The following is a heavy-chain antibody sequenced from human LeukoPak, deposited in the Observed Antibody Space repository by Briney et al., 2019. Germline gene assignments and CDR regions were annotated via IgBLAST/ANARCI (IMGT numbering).Heavy chain of an antibody. CDR1: GFTVSSNY. CDR2: IYSGGST. J-gene: IGHJ6*03. Sequence: GGGVRLSCAASGFTVSSNYMSGVRQARGRGRVGVSDIYSGGSTYYADSVKGRFTISRDNTKNKMDLQMNSLRAEDQAAYYCAGVPVRYYFYDMDGWGKGTTVTISS. D-gene: IGHD1-14*01. CDR3: AGVPVRYYFYDMDG. V-gene: IGHV3-66*01.